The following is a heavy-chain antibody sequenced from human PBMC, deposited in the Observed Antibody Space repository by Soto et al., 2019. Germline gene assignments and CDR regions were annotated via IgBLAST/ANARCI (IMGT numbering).Heavy chain of an antibody. CDR2: IDWDDDK. CDR1: GFSLSTSGMC. CDR3: ARIRSNYDPKNYYYDYGTDV. Sequence: SDPTLVNHTQTVTLTCTFSGFSLSTSGMCVSWIRQPPGKALEWLALIDWDDDKYYSTSLKTRLTISKYTSKNQVVLTMTNMDPVDTATYYCARIRSNYDPKNYYYDYGTDVWDQGTTVTSP. V-gene: IGHV2-70*01. J-gene: IGHJ6*02. D-gene: IGHD4-4*01.